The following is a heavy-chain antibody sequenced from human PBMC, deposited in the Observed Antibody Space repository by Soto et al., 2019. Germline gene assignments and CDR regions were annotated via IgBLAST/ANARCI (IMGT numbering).Heavy chain of an antibody. CDR2: INSDGSST. Sequence: LRLSCAASGFTFSSYWMHWVRQAPGKGLVWVSRINSDGSSTSYADSVKGRFTISRDNAKNTLYLQMNSLRAEDTAVYYCARERGSSWYRDYYYYGMDVWGQGTTVTVSS. CDR3: ARERGSSWYRDYYYYGMDV. CDR1: GFTFSSYW. J-gene: IGHJ6*02. D-gene: IGHD6-13*01. V-gene: IGHV3-74*01.